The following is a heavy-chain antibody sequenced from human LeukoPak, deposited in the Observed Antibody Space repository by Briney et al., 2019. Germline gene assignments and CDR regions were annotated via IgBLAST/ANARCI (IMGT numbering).Heavy chain of an antibody. V-gene: IGHV3-30*03. CDR2: ISYDGSNK. CDR3: ARPGDGDYVRYYYYGMDV. CDR1: GFTFSSYG. Sequence: GGSLRLSCAASGFTFSSYGMHWVRQAPGKGLEWVAVISYDGSNKYYADSVKGRFTISRDNPKNTLYLQMNSLRAEDTAVYYCARPGDGDYVRYYYYGMDVWGQGTTVTVSS. D-gene: IGHD4-17*01. J-gene: IGHJ6*02.